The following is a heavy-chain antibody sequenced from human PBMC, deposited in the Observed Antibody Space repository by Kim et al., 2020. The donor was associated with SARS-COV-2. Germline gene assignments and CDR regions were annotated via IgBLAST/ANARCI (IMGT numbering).Heavy chain of an antibody. V-gene: IGHV4-30-2*05. D-gene: IGHD3-22*01. J-gene: IGHJ4*02. CDR3: QYYYDSSGYYVDY. Sequence: NPTLKSRVTISVATSKNQFSLKLSSVTAADAAVYYCQYYYDSSGYYVDYWGQGTLVTVSS.